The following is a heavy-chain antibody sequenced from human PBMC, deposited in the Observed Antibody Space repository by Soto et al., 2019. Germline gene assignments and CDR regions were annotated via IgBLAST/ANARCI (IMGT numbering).Heavy chain of an antibody. CDR2: ISAYNGNI. D-gene: IGHD3-10*01. V-gene: IGHV1-18*01. Sequence: QVQLVQSGAEVKQPGASVKVSCKASGYTFSNYGISWVRQAPGQGLEWMGWISAYNGNIKFAQKVQGRVPMTTDTFTSPADMERRSLTSDAPSAYYCARDTPGEVAAMLDLWGAGTMGTV. CDR3: ARDTPGEVAAMLDL. J-gene: IGHJ5*02. CDR1: GYTFSNYG.